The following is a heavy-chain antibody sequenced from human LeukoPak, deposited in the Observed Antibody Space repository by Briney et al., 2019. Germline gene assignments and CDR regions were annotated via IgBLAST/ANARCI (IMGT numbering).Heavy chain of an antibody. Sequence: PSETLSLTCTVSGGSISSYYWGWIRQPPGKGLEWIGSIYHSGSTYYNPSLKSRVTISVDTSKNQFSLKLSSVTAADTAVYYCARAYYDFWSGYFHDAFDIWGQGTMVTVSS. CDR2: IYHSGST. J-gene: IGHJ3*02. CDR1: GGSISSYY. V-gene: IGHV4-38-2*02. CDR3: ARAYYDFWSGYFHDAFDI. D-gene: IGHD3-3*01.